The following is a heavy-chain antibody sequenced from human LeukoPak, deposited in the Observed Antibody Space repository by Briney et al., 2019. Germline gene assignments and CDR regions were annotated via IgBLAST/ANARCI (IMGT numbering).Heavy chain of an antibody. J-gene: IGHJ4*02. CDR1: RYTFTSYV. CDR2: ISAYNGNT. V-gene: IGHV1-18*01. CDR3: ARSGSDILTVYYRALDY. D-gene: IGHD3-9*01. Sequence: AAVKVSCKASRYTFTSYVISWVRQAPGQGLEWMGWISAYNGNTNYSQKLQGRVTMTPETSPSTPYMAISSLRDDDTPVYNFARSGSDILTVYYRALDYCGQGTLGTVSS.